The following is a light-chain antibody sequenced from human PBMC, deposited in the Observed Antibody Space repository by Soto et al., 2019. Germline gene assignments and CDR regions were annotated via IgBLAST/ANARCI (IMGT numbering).Light chain of an antibody. CDR2: DAS. CDR3: LQDYNYPPP. V-gene: IGKV1-6*02. Sequence: IQMTQSPSTLSAYVGDRVTITCRASQSIRSWLAWYQRKPGKAPKVLIYDASSLQSGVPSRFSGSGSGTDFTLTISSLQPEDFATYYCLQDYNYPPPVGGGTKVHIK. J-gene: IGKJ4*01. CDR1: QSIRSW.